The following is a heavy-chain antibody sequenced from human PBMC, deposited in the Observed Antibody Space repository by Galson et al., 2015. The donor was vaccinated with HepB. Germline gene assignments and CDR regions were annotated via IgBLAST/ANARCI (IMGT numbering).Heavy chain of an antibody. Sequence: SVKVSCKASGGTFSSYTISWVRQAPGQGLEWMGRIIPILGIANYAQKFQGRVTITADKSTSTAYMELSSLRSEDTAVYYCAILMVRGVTDYYYGMDVWVQGTTVTVSS. CDR1: GGTFSSYT. CDR3: AILMVRGVTDYYYGMDV. D-gene: IGHD3-10*01. J-gene: IGHJ6*02. V-gene: IGHV1-69*02. CDR2: IIPILGIA.